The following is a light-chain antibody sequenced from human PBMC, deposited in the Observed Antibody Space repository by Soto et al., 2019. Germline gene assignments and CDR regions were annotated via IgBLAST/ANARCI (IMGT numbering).Light chain of an antibody. J-gene: IGKJ4*01. CDR2: GAS. CDR1: QSVGNN. CDR3: QQYRKWPLT. Sequence: IVMTQSPATLFVAPGERATLSCRASQSVGNNLAWYRQKSGQAPRLLIYGASTRATGIPARFSGSGSGTEFTLTIDSLQSDDFAVYLCQQYRKWPLTFGGGTKVDIK. V-gene: IGKV3-15*01.